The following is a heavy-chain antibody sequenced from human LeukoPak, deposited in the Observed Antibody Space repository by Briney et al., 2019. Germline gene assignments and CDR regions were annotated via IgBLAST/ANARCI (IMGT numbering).Heavy chain of an antibody. CDR3: ARDFNYDRSDYDDY. D-gene: IGHD3-22*01. CDR2: IYYTGST. V-gene: IGHV4-39*07. Sequence: SETLSLTCTVSGDSNSSSSYYWGWIRQPPGKGLEWIGNIYYTGSTYYNSSFKSRVTISVDTSKNQFSLKLSSVTAADTAVYYCARDFNYDRSDYDDYWGQGTLVTVSS. CDR1: GDSNSSSSYY. J-gene: IGHJ4*02.